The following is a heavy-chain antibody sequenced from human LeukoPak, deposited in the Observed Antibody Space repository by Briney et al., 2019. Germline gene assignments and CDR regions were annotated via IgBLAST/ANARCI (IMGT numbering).Heavy chain of an antibody. CDR3: ARGRAPDYYYYYMDV. CDR1: GGSFSGYY. CDR2: INHSGST. Sequence: SETLSLTCAVYGGSFSGYYWSWIRQPPGKGLEWIGEINHSGSTDYNPSLKSRVTISVDTSKNQFSLKLSSVTAADTAVYYCARGRAPDYYYYYMDVWGKGTTVTVSS. V-gene: IGHV4-34*01. J-gene: IGHJ6*03.